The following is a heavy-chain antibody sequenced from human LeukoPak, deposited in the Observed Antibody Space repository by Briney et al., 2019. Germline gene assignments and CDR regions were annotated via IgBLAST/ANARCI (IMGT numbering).Heavy chain of an antibody. Sequence: GGSLRLSCAASGFTFDDYAMHWVRQAPGKGLEWVSGISWNSGSIGYADSVKGRFTISRDNAKNSLYLQMNSLRAEDMALYYCAKGVTGDYYYYYMDVWGKGTTVTVSS. V-gene: IGHV3-9*03. J-gene: IGHJ6*03. CDR3: AKGVTGDYYYYYMDV. CDR1: GFTFDDYA. CDR2: ISWNSGSI.